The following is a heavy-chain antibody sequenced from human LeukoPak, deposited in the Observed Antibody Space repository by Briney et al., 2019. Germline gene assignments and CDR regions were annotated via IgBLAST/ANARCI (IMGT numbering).Heavy chain of an antibody. CDR2: ISAYNGNT. J-gene: IGHJ6*02. V-gene: IGHV1-18*01. Sequence: ASVKVSCKASGYTSTSYGISWVRQAPGQGLAWMGWISAYNGNTNYAQKLQGRVTMTTDTSTSTAYMELRSLRSDDTAVYYCARVGRGFYYYGMDVWGQGTTVTVSS. CDR1: GYTSTSYG. D-gene: IGHD1-1*01. CDR3: ARVGRGFYYYGMDV.